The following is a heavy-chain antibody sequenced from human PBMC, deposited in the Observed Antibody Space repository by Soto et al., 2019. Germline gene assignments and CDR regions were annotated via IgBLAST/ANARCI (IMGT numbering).Heavy chain of an antibody. J-gene: IGHJ6*04. CDR1: GITVYNNY. V-gene: IGHV3-66*01. CDR3: ARDVGV. CDR2: IYSGGST. Sequence: VQLVESGGGLVEPGGSLRLSCAASGITVYNNYMSWVRQAPGKGLEWVSVIYSGGSTSYADSVKGRFTISRDGSKNTVYLQMNSLRAEDTAVYYCARDVGVWGRGTTVTVSS.